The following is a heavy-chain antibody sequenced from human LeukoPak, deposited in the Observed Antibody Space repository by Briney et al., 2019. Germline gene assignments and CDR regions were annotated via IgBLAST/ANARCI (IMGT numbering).Heavy chain of an antibody. J-gene: IGHJ3*02. V-gene: IGHV1-24*01. CDR2: FNPEDGGT. D-gene: IGHD3-22*01. Sequence: GASVKVSCKVSGYTLTELSMHWVRQAPGKGLVWMGGFNPEDGGTIYAHTLQGRFTMTGDTSTDTAYMELNSLRAEDTAVYYCETVIVSSSYYSGSAFDIWGQGTMVTVSS. CDR1: GYTLTELS. CDR3: ETVIVSSSYYSGSAFDI.